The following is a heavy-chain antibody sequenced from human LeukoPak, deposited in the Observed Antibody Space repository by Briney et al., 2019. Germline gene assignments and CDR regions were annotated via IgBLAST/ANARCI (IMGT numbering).Heavy chain of an antibody. CDR3: ARGVGATSTDWFDP. J-gene: IGHJ5*02. CDR1: GGSISSYY. CDR2: IYYSGST. Sequence: TSETLSLTCTVSGGSISSYYWSWIRQPPGKGLEWIGYIYYSGSTNYNPSLKSRVTISVVTSKNQFSLKLSSVTAADTAVYYCARGVGATSTDWFDPWGQGTLVTASS. V-gene: IGHV4-59*01. D-gene: IGHD1-26*01.